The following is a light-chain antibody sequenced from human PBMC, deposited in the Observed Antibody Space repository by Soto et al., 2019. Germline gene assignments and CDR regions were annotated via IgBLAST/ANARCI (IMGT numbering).Light chain of an antibody. CDR2: DAS. V-gene: IGKV1-5*01. Sequence: DIQMTQSHSNLSSSVGDRVTITLRASQSISSWLAWYQQKPGKAPKLLIYDASSLESGVPSRFSGSGSGTEFTLTISSLQPDDFATYYCQQYNSYSWTFGQGTKVDIK. J-gene: IGKJ1*01. CDR3: QQYNSYSWT. CDR1: QSISSW.